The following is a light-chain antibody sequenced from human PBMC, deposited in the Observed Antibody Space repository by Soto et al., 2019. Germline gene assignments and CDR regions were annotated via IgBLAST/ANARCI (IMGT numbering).Light chain of an antibody. CDR3: QKHNGAPLT. CDR2: RSS. V-gene: IGKV1-27*01. Sequence: DIQMTQSPSSLSASVGDRVTITCRASQSISSYLNWYQQQPGKVPKLLIYRSSILQSGVPSRFSGGGYGTDFTLTVSSLQPEDAATYYCQKHNGAPLTFGGGTRVEIK. CDR1: QSISSY. J-gene: IGKJ4*01.